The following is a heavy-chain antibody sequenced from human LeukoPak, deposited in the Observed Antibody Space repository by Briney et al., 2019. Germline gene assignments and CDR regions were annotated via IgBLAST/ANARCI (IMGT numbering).Heavy chain of an antibody. J-gene: IGHJ4*02. CDR3: ARGPYGDPLRQLDG. CDR1: GFSVSDKC. V-gene: IGHV3-53*01. Sequence: GGSLRLSCEASGFSVSDKCMSWVRQAPGKELEWVSGIYSGGSTYYADSVKGRFTISRDNSKNTLYLQMKSLRLEDTAVYYCARGPYGDPLRQLDGCGQGSLVTVSS. CDR2: IYSGGST. D-gene: IGHD2-21*02.